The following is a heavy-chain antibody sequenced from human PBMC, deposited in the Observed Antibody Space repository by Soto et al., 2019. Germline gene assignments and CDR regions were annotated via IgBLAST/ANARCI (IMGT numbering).Heavy chain of an antibody. Sequence: GGSLRLSCAASGVTCSSYAMSWVRQAPGKGLEWVSAISGSGGSTYYADSVKGRFTISRDNSKNTLYLQMNSLRAEDTAVYYCAKYVGTTGTGILDYWGQGTLVTVSS. CDR2: ISGSGGST. D-gene: IGHD1-1*01. V-gene: IGHV3-23*01. CDR3: AKYVGTTGTGILDY. CDR1: GVTCSSYA. J-gene: IGHJ4*02.